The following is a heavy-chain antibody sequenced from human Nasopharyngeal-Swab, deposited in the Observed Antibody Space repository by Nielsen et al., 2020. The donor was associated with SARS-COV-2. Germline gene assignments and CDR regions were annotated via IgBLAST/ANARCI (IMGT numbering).Heavy chain of an antibody. J-gene: IGHJ6*03. D-gene: IGHD2-2*01. Sequence: IRQPPGKGLEWIGYIYYSGSTNYNPSLKSRVTISVDTSKNQFSLKLSSVTAADTAVYYCARASVVPAAMDYYYYMDVWGKGTTVTVSS. CDR2: IYYSGST. V-gene: IGHV4-59*01. CDR3: ARASVVPAAMDYYYYMDV.